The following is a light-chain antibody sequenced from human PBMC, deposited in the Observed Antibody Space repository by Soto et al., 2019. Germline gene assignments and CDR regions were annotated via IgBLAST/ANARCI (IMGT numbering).Light chain of an antibody. Sequence: IPVTQSPSTRSASGGPRHSNTCRASQSISNWLAWYQPKPGTAPKVLIYHASNLQSGVPSRFSGSGSGTEFTLTISSLQPYDFATYCCQQYNSYSFGQGTKVDIK. V-gene: IGKV1-5*01. J-gene: IGKJ1*01. CDR1: QSISNW. CDR3: QQYNSYS. CDR2: HAS.